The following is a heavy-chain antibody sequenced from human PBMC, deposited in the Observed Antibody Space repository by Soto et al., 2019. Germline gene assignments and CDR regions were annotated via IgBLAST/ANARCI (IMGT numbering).Heavy chain of an antibody. Sequence: LRLSCAASGFTFIASVVHWVRQSSGKGLEWVGRIGSKGKSYATAYATSVKGRFTISRDNSKNTLYLQMNSLRAEDTAVYYCARDKDYYDSSGYSDFDYWGQGTLVTVSS. CDR3: ARDKDYYDSSGYSDFDY. CDR1: GFTFIASV. J-gene: IGHJ4*02. D-gene: IGHD3-22*01. CDR2: IGSKGKSYAT. V-gene: IGHV3-73*01.